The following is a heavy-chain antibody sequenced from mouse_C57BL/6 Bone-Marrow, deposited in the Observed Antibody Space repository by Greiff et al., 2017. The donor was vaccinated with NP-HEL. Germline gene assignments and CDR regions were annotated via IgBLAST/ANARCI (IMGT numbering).Heavy chain of an antibody. D-gene: IGHD1-1*01. V-gene: IGHV14-2*01. CDR3: ARSGGSSCFDY. CDR2: IDPEDGET. Sequence: VQLQQSGAELVKPGASVKLSCTASGFNIKDYYMHWVKQRTEQGLEWIGRIDPEDGETKYAPKFQGKSTITADASSNTAYLQLSSMTTEDTAVNYCARSGGSSCFDYWGQGTTLTVSS. CDR1: GFNIKDYY. J-gene: IGHJ2*01.